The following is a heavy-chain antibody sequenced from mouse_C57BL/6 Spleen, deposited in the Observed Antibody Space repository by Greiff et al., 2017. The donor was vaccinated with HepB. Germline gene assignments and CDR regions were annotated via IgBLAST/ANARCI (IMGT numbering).Heavy chain of an antibody. CDR1: GYAFSSSW. D-gene: IGHD1-1*01. CDR3: EGTTVVGDYFDY. Sequence: QVQLQQSGPELVKPGASVKISCKASGYAFSSSWMNWVKQRPGRGLEWIGRIYPGDGDTNYNGKFKGKATLTADKSSSTAYMQLSSLTSEDSAVYFCEGTTVVGDYFDYWGQGTTLTVSS. J-gene: IGHJ2*01. CDR2: IYPGDGDT. V-gene: IGHV1-82*01.